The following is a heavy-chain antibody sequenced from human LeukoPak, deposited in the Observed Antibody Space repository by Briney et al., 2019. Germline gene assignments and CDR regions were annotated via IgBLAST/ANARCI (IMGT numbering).Heavy chain of an antibody. Sequence: GASVKLSCKASGGTFSSYAISWVRQAPGQGLEWMGRIIPILGIANYAQKFQGRVTITADKSTSTAYMELSSLRSGDTAVYYCASVLSGIAVAGSFDPWGQGTLVTVSS. CDR1: GGTFSSYA. D-gene: IGHD6-19*01. J-gene: IGHJ5*02. CDR2: IIPILGIA. V-gene: IGHV1-69*04. CDR3: ASVLSGIAVAGSFDP.